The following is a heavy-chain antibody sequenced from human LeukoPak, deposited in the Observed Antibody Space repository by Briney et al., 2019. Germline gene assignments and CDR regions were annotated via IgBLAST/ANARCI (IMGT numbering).Heavy chain of an antibody. Sequence: SETLSLTYTVSGGSISSSSYYWGWIRQPPGKGLEWIGSIYYSGSTYYNPSLKSRVTISVDTSKNQFSLKLSSVTAADTAVYYCARGPLTGTAGEWGQGTLVTVSS. J-gene: IGHJ4*02. CDR3: ARGPLTGTAGE. D-gene: IGHD1-7*01. CDR2: IYYSGST. CDR1: GGSISSSSYY. V-gene: IGHV4-39*01.